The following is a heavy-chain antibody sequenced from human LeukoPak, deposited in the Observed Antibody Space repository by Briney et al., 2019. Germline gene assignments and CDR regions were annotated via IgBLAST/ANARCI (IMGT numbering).Heavy chain of an antibody. CDR2: INPSGGST. V-gene: IGHV1-46*01. J-gene: IGHJ4*02. CDR3: ARVRYYDSSGYYYFDY. CDR1: GYTSTSYY. D-gene: IGHD3-22*01. Sequence: ASVKVSCKASGYTSTSYYMHWVRQAPGQGLEWMGIINPSGGSTSYAQKFQGRVTMTRDTSTSTVYMELSSLRSEDTAVYYCARVRYYDSSGYYYFDYWGQGTLVTVSS.